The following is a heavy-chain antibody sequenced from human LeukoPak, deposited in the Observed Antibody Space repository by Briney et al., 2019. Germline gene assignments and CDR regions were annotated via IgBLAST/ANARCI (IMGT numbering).Heavy chain of an antibody. V-gene: IGHV3-21*01. Sequence: GGSLRLSCAASGFTFSSYSMNWVRQAPGKGLEVVSSISSSSSYISDADSVKGRFTTPRDNAKNSLYLQMNSLRAEETAVYYCARAGSWGSFDYWGQGTLVTVSS. CDR1: GFTFSSYS. CDR3: ARAGSWGSFDY. CDR2: ISSSSSYI. J-gene: IGHJ4*02. D-gene: IGHD3-10*01.